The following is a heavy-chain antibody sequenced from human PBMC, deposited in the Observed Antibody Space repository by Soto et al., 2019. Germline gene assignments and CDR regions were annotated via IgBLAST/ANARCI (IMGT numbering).Heavy chain of an antibody. CDR1: TFTINTYS. CDR3: ARSQRNGAMDV. CDR2: ITSGSSFI. Sequence: SLRLSCVASTFTINTYSLNWVRQAPGKGLEWVSSITSGSSFIDYADSVKGRFTISRDDAKNSLFLQMSSLRADDTAVYYCARSQRNGAMDVWGQGTTVTVSS. D-gene: IGHD2-8*01. V-gene: IGHV3-21*01. J-gene: IGHJ6*02.